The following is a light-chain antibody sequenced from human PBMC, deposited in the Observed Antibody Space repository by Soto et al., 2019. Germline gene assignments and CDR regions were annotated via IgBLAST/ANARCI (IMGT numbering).Light chain of an antibody. Sequence: QSVLTQPPSVSGAPGQRVTVSCTGSSSNIGAGYDVHWYQQLPGTAPKLLIYGNSNRPSGVPDRFSGSKSGTSASLAITGLEAEDEDDYYCQDCGRSLVVFGGGTKLTVL. J-gene: IGLJ2*01. CDR2: GNS. CDR1: SSNIGAGYD. V-gene: IGLV1-40*01. CDR3: QDCGRSLVV.